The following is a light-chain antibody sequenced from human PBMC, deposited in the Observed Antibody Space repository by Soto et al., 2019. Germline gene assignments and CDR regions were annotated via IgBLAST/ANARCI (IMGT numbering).Light chain of an antibody. CDR1: QSFSSSY. V-gene: IGKV3-20*01. J-gene: IGKJ3*01. CDR2: GAS. CDR3: QHYGSALFT. Sequence: EIVLTQSPGTLSLSPGERATLSCRASQSFSSSYLAWYQQKPGQAPRLLIYGASSRATGIPDRFSGSGSGTDFTLTIXSLXXXXXAVYYCQHYGSALFTFGPGTKVDVK.